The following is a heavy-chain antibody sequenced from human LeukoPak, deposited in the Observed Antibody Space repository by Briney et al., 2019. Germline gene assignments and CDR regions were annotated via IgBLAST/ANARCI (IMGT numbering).Heavy chain of an antibody. J-gene: IGHJ4*02. CDR3: ARGVDYGDYRNLDY. V-gene: IGHV4-59*12. D-gene: IGHD4-17*01. CDR1: GGSISSYY. CDR2: IYYSGST. Sequence: SETLSLTCTVSGGSISSYYWSWIRQPPGKGLEWIGYIYYSGSTNYNPSLKSRVTISVDKSKNQFSLKLSSVTAADTAVYYCARGVDYGDYRNLDYWGQGTLVTVSS.